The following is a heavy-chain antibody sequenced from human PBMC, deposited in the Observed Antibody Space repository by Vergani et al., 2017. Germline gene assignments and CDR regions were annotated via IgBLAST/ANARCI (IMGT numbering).Heavy chain of an antibody. V-gene: IGHV3-48*03. J-gene: IGHJ5*02. D-gene: IGHD2-2*01. Sequence: EVQLVESGGGLVQPGGSLRLSCAAPGFTFSSYEMNWVRQAPGKGLEWVSYISSSGSTIYSAVSVKGRFTISRDNAKNSLYLQMNSLRAEDTAVYYCASFSTSCCACDNWFDPWGQGTLVTVSS. CDR2: ISSSGSTI. CDR1: GFTFSSYE. CDR3: ASFSTSCCACDNWFDP.